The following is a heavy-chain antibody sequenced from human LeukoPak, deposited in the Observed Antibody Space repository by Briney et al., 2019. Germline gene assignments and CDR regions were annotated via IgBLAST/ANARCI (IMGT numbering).Heavy chain of an antibody. V-gene: IGHV5-51*01. D-gene: IGHD3-22*01. CDR2: IYPGDSRT. CDR3: ACRYYSPWPGP. J-gene: IGHJ5*02. Sequence: GESLQISCRGSGYSFTSYWIGWGRQTPGKGREWMGVIYPGDSRTRYNPSSEGQVTISADKSTDTAYLQWSRLKASDTAMYYCACRYYSPWPGPWGQGTLVTVSS. CDR1: GYSFTSYW.